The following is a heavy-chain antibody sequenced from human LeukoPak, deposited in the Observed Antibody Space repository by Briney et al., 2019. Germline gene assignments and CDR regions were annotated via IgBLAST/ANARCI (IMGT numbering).Heavy chain of an antibody. V-gene: IGHV4-39*07. Sequence: SETLSLTCTVSGGPISSSSYYWGWIRQPPGKGLEWIGSIYYSGSTYYNPSLKSRVTISVDTSKNQFSLKLSSVTAADTAVYYCARDYVWGSYRNDAFDIWGQGTMVTVSS. D-gene: IGHD3-16*02. CDR2: IYYSGST. J-gene: IGHJ3*02. CDR3: ARDYVWGSYRNDAFDI. CDR1: GGPISSSSYY.